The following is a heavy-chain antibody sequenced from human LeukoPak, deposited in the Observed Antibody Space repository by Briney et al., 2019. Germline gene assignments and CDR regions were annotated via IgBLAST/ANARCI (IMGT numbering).Heavy chain of an antibody. CDR2: INHSGST. V-gene: IGHV4-34*01. CDR1: GGSFSGYY. J-gene: IGHJ4*02. CDR3: VIAPDVVVVPAAMYRDY. D-gene: IGHD2-2*01. Sequence: SETLSLTCAVYGGSFSGYYWSWIRQPPGKGLEWIGEINHSGSTNYNPSLKSRVTISVDTSKNQFSLKLSSVTAADTAVYNCVIAPDVVVVPAAMYRDYWGQGTLVTVSS.